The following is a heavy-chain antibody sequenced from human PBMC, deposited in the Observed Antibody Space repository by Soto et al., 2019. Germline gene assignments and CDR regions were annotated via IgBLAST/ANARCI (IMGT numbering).Heavy chain of an antibody. J-gene: IGHJ4*02. CDR3: ARDLAAAAY. Sequence: QVQLVQSGAEVKKPGASVKVSCKASGYIFTNYYIHWVRQAPGQGLEWMAIINPLPTSGSTNYAQKFQGRVTVTRDTSTSTVYLELSSLRSDDTAVYYCARDLAAAAYWGQGTLDTVSS. CDR1: GYIFTNYY. D-gene: IGHD6-13*01. CDR2: INPLPTSGST. V-gene: IGHV1-46*01.